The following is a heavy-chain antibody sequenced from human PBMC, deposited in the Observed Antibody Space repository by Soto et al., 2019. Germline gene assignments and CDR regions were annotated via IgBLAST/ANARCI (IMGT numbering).Heavy chain of an antibody. CDR3: VHRRYFNALTGYSH. D-gene: IGHD3-9*01. CDR1: GFSLSTTNVG. J-gene: IGHJ4*02. V-gene: IGHV2-5*02. Sequence: QITLKESGPTLVKPTQTLTLTCTFSGFSLSTTNVGVGWIRQPPGKALEWLALIYWDDDKRYSPSLKSRLATTKDTSKNQVVLTMTNMDPVDTAIYYCVHRRYFNALTGYSHWGQGTLVTVSS. CDR2: IYWDDDK.